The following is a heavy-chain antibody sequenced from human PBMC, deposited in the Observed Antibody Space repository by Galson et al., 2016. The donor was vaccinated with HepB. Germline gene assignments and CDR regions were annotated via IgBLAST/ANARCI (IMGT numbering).Heavy chain of an antibody. J-gene: IGHJ4*02. CDR1: GFTFSSYA. D-gene: IGHD3-10*01. CDR2: ISGSETT. Sequence: SLRLSCAASGFTFSSYAMNWVRQAPGKGLEWVSTISGSETTSYADSMKGRFTISRDISKNTLFLQMNILRVEDMAVYYCAKGSDYYGWGSYPYYFDYWGQGTLVTVSS. CDR3: AKGSDYYGWGSYPYYFDY. V-gene: IGHV3-23*01.